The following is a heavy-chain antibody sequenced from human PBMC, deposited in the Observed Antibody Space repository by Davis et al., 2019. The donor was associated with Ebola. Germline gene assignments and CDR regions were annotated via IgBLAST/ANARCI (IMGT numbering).Heavy chain of an antibody. Sequence: SGPTLVKPTQTLTLTCTFSGFSLNTYGVGVGWIRQPPGKALEWLAVIYWDDDKRYSPSLRSRLSITKDTSKNQVVLTMTNMDPVDTATYYCARFPDYWGQGTLVTVSS. CDR2: IYWDDDK. V-gene: IGHV2-5*02. CDR1: GFSLNTYGVG. J-gene: IGHJ4*02. CDR3: ARFPDY.